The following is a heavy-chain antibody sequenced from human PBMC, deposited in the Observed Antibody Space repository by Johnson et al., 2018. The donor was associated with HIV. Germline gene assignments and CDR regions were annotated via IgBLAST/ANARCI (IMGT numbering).Heavy chain of an antibody. J-gene: IGHJ3*02. V-gene: IGHV3-30*18. D-gene: IGHD1-14*01. CDR2: VSYDGSKK. CDR3: AKIRTSGTGDAFDI. Sequence: VQLVESGGGVVQPGGSLRLSCAASGFTFSSYAMHWVRQAPGKGLEWVAIVSYDGSKKYYPDSVKGRFTISRDNSKNTLYLQMDSLRAEDTAVYYCAKIRTSGTGDAFDIWGQGTMVTVSS. CDR1: GFTFSSYA.